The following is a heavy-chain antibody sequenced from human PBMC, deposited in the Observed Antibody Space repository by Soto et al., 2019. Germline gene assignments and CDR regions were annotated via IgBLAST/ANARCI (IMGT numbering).Heavy chain of an antibody. V-gene: IGHV4-31*03. D-gene: IGHD1-1*01. Sequence: SETLSLTCTVSGGSISSGGYYWSWIRQHPGKGLEWIGYIYYSGSTYYNPSLKSRVTISVDTSKNQFSLKLSSVTAADTAVYYCARDRAGNSIYYYYGMDVWGQGTTVTVSS. CDR2: IYYSGST. CDR3: ARDRAGNSIYYYYGMDV. CDR1: GGSISSGGYY. J-gene: IGHJ6*02.